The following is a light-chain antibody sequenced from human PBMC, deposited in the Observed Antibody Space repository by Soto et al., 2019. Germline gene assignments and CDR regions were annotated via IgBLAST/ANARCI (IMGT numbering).Light chain of an antibody. CDR3: QQFENLPLT. J-gene: IGKJ4*01. CDR2: GAS. V-gene: IGKV1-33*01. Sequence: DIQMTQSPSSLSASVGDRVTITCRASQTISKYLNWYQHKPGKGPKLLIYGASTLQSGVPSRFSGSGSGTDFTLTISSLQPEDIATYYCQQFENLPLTFGGGTKVEI. CDR1: QTISKY.